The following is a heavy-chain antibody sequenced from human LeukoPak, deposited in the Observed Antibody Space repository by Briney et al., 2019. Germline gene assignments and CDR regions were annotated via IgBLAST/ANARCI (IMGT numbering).Heavy chain of an antibody. CDR1: GFTFSDYY. Sequence: GWSLRLSCAASGFTFSDYYMSWIRQAPGKGLEWVSYISSSGSTIYYADSVKGRFTISRDNAKNSLYLQMNSLRAEDTAVYYCARSVGGAARRLADDAFDIWGQGTMVTVSS. CDR3: ARSVGGAARRLADDAFDI. J-gene: IGHJ3*02. CDR2: ISSSGSTI. V-gene: IGHV3-11*01. D-gene: IGHD6-6*01.